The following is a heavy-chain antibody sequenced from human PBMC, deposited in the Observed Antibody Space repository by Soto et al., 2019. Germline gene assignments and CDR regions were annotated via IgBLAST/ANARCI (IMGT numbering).Heavy chain of an antibody. CDR2: IYPGDSDT. CDR1: GYSFNSYW. CDR3: ARQRGYCSSTSCVEYYFDY. V-gene: IGHV5-51*01. J-gene: IGHJ4*02. Sequence: GESLKISCKGSGYSFNSYWIGWVRQMPGKGLEWMGIIYPGDSDTRYSPSFQGQVTISADKSISTAYLQWSSLKASDTAMYYCARQRGYCSSTSCVEYYFDYWGQGTLVTVSS. D-gene: IGHD2-2*01.